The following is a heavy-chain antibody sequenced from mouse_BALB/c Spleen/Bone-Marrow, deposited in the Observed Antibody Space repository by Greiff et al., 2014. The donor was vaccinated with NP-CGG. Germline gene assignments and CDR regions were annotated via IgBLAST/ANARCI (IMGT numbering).Heavy chain of an antibody. V-gene: IGHV5-6*01. Sequence: EVHLVESGGDLVKPGGSLKLSCAASGFTFSSYGMSWGRQTPDKRLEWVATISSGGSNTYYPDSVKGRITISRDNAKNTLYLQMSSLKSEDTAMYYCARHQRYYAMDYWGQGTSVTVSS. CDR2: ISSGGSNT. CDR3: ARHQRYYAMDY. CDR1: GFTFSSYG. J-gene: IGHJ4*01.